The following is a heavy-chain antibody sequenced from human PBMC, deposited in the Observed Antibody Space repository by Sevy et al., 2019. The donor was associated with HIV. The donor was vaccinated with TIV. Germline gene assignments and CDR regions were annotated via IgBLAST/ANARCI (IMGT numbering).Heavy chain of an antibody. D-gene: IGHD1-26*01. CDR2: IMPTEGVE. J-gene: IGHJ4*02. CDR1: GHTFCSLA. V-gene: IGHV1-69*04. Sequence: ASVKVSCKASGHTFCSLAITWVRQALGQGFEWMGTIMPTEGVEELAQALQGRVTITADMSTTTSYLDLSRLRSEDTAVYFCATDGGSVEAEGHWGQGTLVTVSS. CDR3: ATDGGSVEAEGH.